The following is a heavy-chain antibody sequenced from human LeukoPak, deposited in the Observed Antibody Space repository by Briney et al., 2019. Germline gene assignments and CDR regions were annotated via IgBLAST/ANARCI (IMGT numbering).Heavy chain of an antibody. Sequence: SETLSLTCTVSGGSISSYYWSWIRQPAGKGLEWIGRIYTSGSTNYNPSLKSRVTMSVDTSKNQFSLKLSSVTAADTAVYYCARVGQQHNWFDPWGQRTLVTVSS. J-gene: IGHJ5*02. CDR1: GGSISSYY. D-gene: IGHD6-13*01. CDR3: ARVGQQHNWFDP. CDR2: IYTSGST. V-gene: IGHV4-4*07.